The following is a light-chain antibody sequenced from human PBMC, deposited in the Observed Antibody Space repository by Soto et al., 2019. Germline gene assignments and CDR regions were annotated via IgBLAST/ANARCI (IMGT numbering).Light chain of an antibody. V-gene: IGKV3-11*01. CDR3: QQRSNWPLT. CDR2: DAS. Sequence: EIVLTQSPATLSLSPGERATLSCRASQSVSSYLAWYQQKPGQAPRLLIYDASNSATGIPARFSGSGSGTDFTLIISSLEPEDFADYYFQQRSNWPLTFGQGKKVEIK. J-gene: IGKJ1*01. CDR1: QSVSSY.